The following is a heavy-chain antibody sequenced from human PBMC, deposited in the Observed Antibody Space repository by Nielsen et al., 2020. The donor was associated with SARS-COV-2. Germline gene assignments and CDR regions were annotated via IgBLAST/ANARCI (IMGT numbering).Heavy chain of an antibody. D-gene: IGHD5-18*01. V-gene: IGHV3-53*01. J-gene: IGHJ4*02. CDR2: IYSGGHT. CDR1: GISIRNKY. CDR3: AAPRAAMLY. Sequence: GGSLRLSCVASGISIRNKYMKWVRQAPGKGLEWVSLIYSGGHTYYADSVKGRFTISRDNAKNSLYLQMNSLRAEDTAVYYCAAPRAAMLYWGQRTLVTVSS.